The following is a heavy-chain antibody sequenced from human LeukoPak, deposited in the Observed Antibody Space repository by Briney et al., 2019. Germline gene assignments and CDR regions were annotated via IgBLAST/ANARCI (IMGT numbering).Heavy chain of an antibody. J-gene: IGHJ4*02. CDR1: GXTFSSYA. D-gene: IGHD3-10*01. Sequence: GGSLRLSCAASGXTFSSYAMRWVRQAPGKGLEWVSSITYSGDAYYADSVKGRFTISRDNSQNTLYLQMNSLRAEDTAIYYCAIEGFLKDFDFWGQGTLVTVSS. V-gene: IGHV3-23*01. CDR3: AIEGFLKDFDF. CDR2: ITYSGDA.